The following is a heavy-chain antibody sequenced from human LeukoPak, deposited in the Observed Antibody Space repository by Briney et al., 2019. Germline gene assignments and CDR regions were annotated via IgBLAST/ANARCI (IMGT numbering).Heavy chain of an antibody. CDR3: AREDGDYYYYGMDV. CDR2: TVGGGDGT. D-gene: IGHD4-17*01. V-gene: IGHV3-23*01. Sequence: PGGSLRLSCAASGFTFSSTSMSWVRQAPGKGLEWVAVTVGGGDGTYYADSVKGRFTISRDNSNNTLYLQMNSLRAEDTAVYYCAREDGDYYYYGMDVWGQGTTVTVSS. J-gene: IGHJ6*02. CDR1: GFTFSSTS.